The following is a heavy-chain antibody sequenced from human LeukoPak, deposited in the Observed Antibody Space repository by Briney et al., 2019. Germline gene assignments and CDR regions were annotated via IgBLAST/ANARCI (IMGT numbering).Heavy chain of an antibody. D-gene: IGHD3-10*01. V-gene: IGHV1-69*04. J-gene: IGHJ5*02. CDR1: GSTVTGYY. CDR3: ARGGVGVIDP. Sequence: GASVKVSCKASGSTVTGYYMHWVRQAPGQGLEWMGRIIPILGIANYAQKFQGRVTITADKSTSTAYMELSSLRSEDTAVYYCARGGVGVIDPWGQGTLVTVSS. CDR2: IIPILGIA.